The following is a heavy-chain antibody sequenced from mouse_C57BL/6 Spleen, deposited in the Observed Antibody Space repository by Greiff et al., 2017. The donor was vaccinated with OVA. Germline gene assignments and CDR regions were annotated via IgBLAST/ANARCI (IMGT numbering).Heavy chain of an antibody. CDR1: GFSLTSYG. V-gene: IGHV2-4*01. CDR3: AKNFRDGYYYAMDY. J-gene: IGHJ4*01. CDR2: IWSGGST. Sequence: QVQLQQSGPGLVQPSQSLSITCTVSGFSLTSYGVHWVRQPPGKGLEWLGVIWSGGSTDYNAAFISRLSISKDNSKSQVFFKMNSLQADDTAIYYCAKNFRDGYYYAMDYWGQGTSVTVSS. D-gene: IGHD2-3*01.